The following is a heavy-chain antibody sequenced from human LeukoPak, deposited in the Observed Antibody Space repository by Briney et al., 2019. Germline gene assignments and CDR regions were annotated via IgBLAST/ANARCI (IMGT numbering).Heavy chain of an antibody. Sequence: GGSLRLSCAASGFTFSSYGMSWVRQAPGKGLEWVSAISGSGGSTYYADSVKGRFTISRDNSKNTLYLQMNSLRAEDTAVYYCAKVGYYGSGSHLDYWGQGTLVTVSS. J-gene: IGHJ4*02. D-gene: IGHD3-10*01. V-gene: IGHV3-23*01. CDR1: GFTFSSYG. CDR3: AKVGYYGSGSHLDY. CDR2: ISGSGGST.